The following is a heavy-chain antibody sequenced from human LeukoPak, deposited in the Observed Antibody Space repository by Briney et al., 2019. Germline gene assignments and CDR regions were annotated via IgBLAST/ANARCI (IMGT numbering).Heavy chain of an antibody. D-gene: IGHD3-9*01. J-gene: IGHJ4*02. Sequence: GGSLRLSCAASGFTFSSYSMNWVRQAPGKGLEWVSYISSSSSTTYYADSVKGRFTISRDNAKNSLYLQINSLRDEYTAVYYCARDQSGYPYYFDYWGQGTLVTVSS. V-gene: IGHV3-48*02. CDR3: ARDQSGYPYYFDY. CDR1: GFTFSSYS. CDR2: ISSSSSTT.